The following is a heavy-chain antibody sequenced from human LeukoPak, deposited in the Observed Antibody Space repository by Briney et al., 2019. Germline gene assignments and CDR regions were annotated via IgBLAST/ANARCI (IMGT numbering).Heavy chain of an antibody. Sequence: PGGSLRLSCAASGFTFSSYWMSWVRQAPGKGLEWVANIKQDGSEKYYVDSVKGRFTISRDNAKNSLYLQMNSLRAEDTAVYYCAGNYFIPYDFWSGFDYWGQGTLVTVSS. CDR2: IKQDGSEK. J-gene: IGHJ4*02. CDR1: GFTFSSYW. V-gene: IGHV3-7*01. D-gene: IGHD3-3*01. CDR3: AGNYFIPYDFWSGFDY.